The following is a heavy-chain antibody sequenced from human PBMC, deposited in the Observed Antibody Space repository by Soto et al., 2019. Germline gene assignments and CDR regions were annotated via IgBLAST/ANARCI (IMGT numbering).Heavy chain of an antibody. CDR2: IIPIFGTA. CDR1: GGTFSSYA. J-gene: IGHJ6*02. D-gene: IGHD2-2*01. CDR3: ARHVPAAGYYYGMDV. V-gene: IGHV1-69*12. Sequence: QVQLVQSGAEVKKPGSSVKVSCKASGGTFSSYAISWVRQAPGQGLEWMGGIIPIFGTANYAQKFQGRVTMTAEEATSTAYMELSSVRSEDTAVYYCARHVPAAGYYYGMDVWGQGTTVTVSS.